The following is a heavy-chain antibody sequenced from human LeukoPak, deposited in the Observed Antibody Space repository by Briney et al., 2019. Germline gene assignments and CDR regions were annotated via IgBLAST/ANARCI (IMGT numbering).Heavy chain of an antibody. J-gene: IGHJ6*02. D-gene: IGHD2-15*01. CDR1: GGSISSYY. V-gene: IGHV4-59*08. CDR2: IYYSGIT. CDR3: ARHPGGVVGASFYYGMDV. Sequence: SETLSLTCTVSGGSISSYYWNWIRQPPGKGLEWIGYIYYSGITNYNPSLQSRVTISVDTSKNQFSLKLSSVTAADTAMYYCARHPGGVVGASFYYGMDVWGQGTTVTVSS.